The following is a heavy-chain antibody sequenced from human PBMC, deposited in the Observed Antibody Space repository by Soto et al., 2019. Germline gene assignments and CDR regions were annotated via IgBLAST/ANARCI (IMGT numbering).Heavy chain of an antibody. D-gene: IGHD3-10*01. Sequence: SLRLSCAASGFTFSSYGMHWVRQAPGKGLEWVAVIWYDGSNKYYADPVKGRFTISRDNSKNTLYLQMNSLRAEDTAVYYCARDLDYYGSGSYYKGSDWFDPWGQGTLVTVSS. J-gene: IGHJ5*02. CDR2: IWYDGSNK. V-gene: IGHV3-33*01. CDR1: GFTFSSYG. CDR3: ARDLDYYGSGSYYKGSDWFDP.